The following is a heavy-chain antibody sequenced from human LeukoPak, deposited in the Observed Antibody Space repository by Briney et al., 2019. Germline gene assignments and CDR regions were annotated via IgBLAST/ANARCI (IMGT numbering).Heavy chain of an antibody. J-gene: IGHJ4*02. CDR3: ARGDGISWHGY. CDR1: GYTFTDNW. V-gene: IGHV1-2*02. D-gene: IGHD6-13*01. CDR2: INTNSGAT. Sequence: ASVKVSCKASGYTFTDNWMHWVRQAAGQGLEWIGLINTNSGATSNAQSFQGRVTMTRDTSISTAYMELGRLRLDDTAVYYCARGDGISWHGYWGQGTLVIVSS.